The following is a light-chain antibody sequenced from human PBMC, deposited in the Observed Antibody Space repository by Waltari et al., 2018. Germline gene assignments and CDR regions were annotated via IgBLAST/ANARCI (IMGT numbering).Light chain of an antibody. Sequence: QSVLTQPPSASGTPGQRVTISCSGSSPNIGSNTLSWYRQFPETAPKLLIYNNNQRPSGVPDRFSGSKSGTSASLAISGLQSEDEADYYCAAWDDSLNGPVFGGGTKLTVL. CDR2: NNN. V-gene: IGLV1-44*01. CDR3: AAWDDSLNGPV. CDR1: SPNIGSNT. J-gene: IGLJ2*01.